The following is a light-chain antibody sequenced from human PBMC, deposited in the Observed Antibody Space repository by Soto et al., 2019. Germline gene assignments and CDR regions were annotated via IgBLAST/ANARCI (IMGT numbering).Light chain of an antibody. CDR2: DSS. V-gene: IGKV3-11*01. J-gene: IGKJ4*01. Sequence: EIVLTQFPATLSLSPGDGATLSCRASQSVSSYLAWYQQKRGQAPRLLIYDSSNRATGIPARFSGSGSGADFTLTINSLQSEDFAVYYCQQYNQWLTFGGGTKVDI. CDR3: QQYNQWLT. CDR1: QSVSSY.